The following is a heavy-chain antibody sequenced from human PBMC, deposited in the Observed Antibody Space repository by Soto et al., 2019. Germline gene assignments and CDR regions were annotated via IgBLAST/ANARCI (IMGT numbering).Heavy chain of an antibody. J-gene: IGHJ4*02. CDR3: ARGRYGDY. Sequence: QVHLVQSGAEVKKPGASVKVSCKGSGYAFTTYGITWVRQAPGQGLEWMGWISAHNGNTNYAQKLQGRVTVTRDTSTSTGYMELRSLRSDDRGVYYCARGRYGDYWGQGALVTVSS. CDR1: GYAFTTYG. V-gene: IGHV1-18*01. D-gene: IGHD1-1*01. CDR2: ISAHNGNT.